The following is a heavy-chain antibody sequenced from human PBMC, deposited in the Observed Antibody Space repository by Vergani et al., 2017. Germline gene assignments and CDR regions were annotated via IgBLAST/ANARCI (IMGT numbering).Heavy chain of an antibody. CDR3: ARGRKWPNVRAPFDY. CDR2: INHSGST. D-gene: IGHD2-8*01. CDR1: GGSFSGYY. V-gene: IGHV4-34*01. J-gene: IGHJ4*02. Sequence: QVQLQESGPGLLKPSETLSLTCAVYGGSFSGYYWSWIRQPPGKGLEWIGEINHSGSTTYNPSLKSRVTISVDTSKNQFSLKLSSVTAADTAVYYCARGRKWPNVRAPFDYWGQGTLVTVSS.